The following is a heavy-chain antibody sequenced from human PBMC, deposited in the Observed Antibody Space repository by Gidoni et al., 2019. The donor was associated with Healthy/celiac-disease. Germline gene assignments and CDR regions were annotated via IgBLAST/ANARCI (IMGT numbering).Heavy chain of an antibody. J-gene: IGHJ3*02. Sequence: QVQLVESGGGVGQPGRSLRLSCAATGFTFGSYGMHWVRQAPGKGLELVAVLSYAGSNKYYADSVKGRFTISRDNSKNTLYLQMNSLRAEDTAVYYCAKGPYGGNTDAFDIWGQGTMVTVSS. CDR2: LSYAGSNK. D-gene: IGHD4-17*01. CDR1: GFTFGSYG. CDR3: AKGPYGGNTDAFDI. V-gene: IGHV3-30*18.